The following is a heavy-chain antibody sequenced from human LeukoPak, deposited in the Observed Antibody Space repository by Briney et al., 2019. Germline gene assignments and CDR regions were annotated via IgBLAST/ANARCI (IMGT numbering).Heavy chain of an antibody. V-gene: IGHV3-30*18. CDR3: ANSLASCSGGSCCPDY. Sequence: PGGSLRLSCAASGFTFSSYGMHWVRQAPGKGLEWVAVISYDGSNKYYADSVKGRFTISRDNSKNTLYLQMNSLRAEDTAVYYCANSLASCSGGSCCPDYWGQGTLVTVSS. CDR2: ISYDGSNK. CDR1: GFTFSSYG. D-gene: IGHD2-15*01. J-gene: IGHJ4*02.